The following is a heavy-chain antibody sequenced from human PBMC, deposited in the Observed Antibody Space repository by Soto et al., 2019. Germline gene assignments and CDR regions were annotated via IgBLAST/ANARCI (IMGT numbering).Heavy chain of an antibody. CDR3: AKNLTTQGRSDY. J-gene: IGHJ4*02. CDR1: GASITITTYF. CDR2: IYYSGKT. Sequence: PSETLSLTCSLSGASITITTYFWAWIRQPPGKGLEWFGSIYYSGKTHYNPSLKSRTTISVDRSRNQFSLQVSSVTAEDTAVYYCAKNLTTQGRSDYWGQGTVFTVSS. V-gene: IGHV4-39*01.